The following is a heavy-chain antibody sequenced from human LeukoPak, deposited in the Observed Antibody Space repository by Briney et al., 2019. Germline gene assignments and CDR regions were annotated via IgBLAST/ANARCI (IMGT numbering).Heavy chain of an antibody. CDR1: GFTLSDYY. D-gene: IGHD6-13*01. CDR2: ISTSSSYT. J-gene: IGHJ6*02. V-gene: IGHV3-11*06. CDR3: ARVGPRLAAAANNYYYYYGLDV. Sequence: GRSLRLSCAASGFTLSDYYMSWIRQVPGKGLEWVSYISTSSSYTNYADSVKGRFTISRDNAKNSLYLQMNSLRAEDTAVYYCARVGPRLAAAANNYYYYYGLDVWGQGTAVTVSS.